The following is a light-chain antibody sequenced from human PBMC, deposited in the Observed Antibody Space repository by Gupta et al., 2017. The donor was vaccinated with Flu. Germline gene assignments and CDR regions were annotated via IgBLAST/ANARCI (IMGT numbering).Light chain of an antibody. Sequence: EIVLTQSPGTLSMSPGDSATLSCRASQSVIRSFLAWYQQKPGQAPKLLIYDASSRATGIPDRFSGSGSGTDFTLTISRLEPEDFAVYYCQQYGTSPQTFGQGTKVEIE. CDR1: QSVIRSF. CDR2: DAS. CDR3: QQYGTSPQT. J-gene: IGKJ1*01. V-gene: IGKV3-20*01.